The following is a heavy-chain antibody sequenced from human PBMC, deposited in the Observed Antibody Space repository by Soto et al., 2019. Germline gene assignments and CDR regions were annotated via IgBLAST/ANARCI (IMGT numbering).Heavy chain of an antibody. CDR1: GGSFSNYY. V-gene: IGHV4-34*01. CDR3: ARERYFDTRGLSSYYFDS. J-gene: IGHJ4*02. CDR2: INHSGST. D-gene: IGHD3-22*01. Sequence: SETLSLTCGVYGGSFSNYYWSWIRQPPGKGLEWIGEINHSGSTNYNPSLESRVSISVDTSMSQFSLKLYSVTAADTAVYYCARERYFDTRGLSSYYFDSWGQGALVTVSS.